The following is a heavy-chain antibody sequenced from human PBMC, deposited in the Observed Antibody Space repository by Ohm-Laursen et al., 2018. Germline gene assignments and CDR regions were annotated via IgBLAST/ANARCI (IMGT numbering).Heavy chain of an antibody. CDR1: GFTFSSYE. CDR3: GRGPRGINGGKSDR. D-gene: IGHD7-27*01. Sequence: SLRLSCAASGFTFSSYEMNWVRQAPGKGLEWVASLKQDGSEVYYVDSVKGRFTIYRDNAKDSLYLQINSLRVEDTAVYYCGRGPRGINGGKSDRWGQGTLVTVSS. V-gene: IGHV3-7*01. J-gene: IGHJ5*02. CDR2: LKQDGSEV.